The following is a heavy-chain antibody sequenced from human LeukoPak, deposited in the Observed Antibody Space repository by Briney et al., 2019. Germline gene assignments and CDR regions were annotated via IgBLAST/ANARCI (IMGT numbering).Heavy chain of an antibody. CDR3: AKNGDRGAYCSGGTCYPYYYYYMDV. CDR2: ISSSGSTI. V-gene: IGHV3-48*03. D-gene: IGHD2-15*01. Sequence: GGSLRLSCAASGFTFSSYEMNWVRQAPGKGLEWVSYISSSGSTIYYADSVKGRFTISRDNAKNSLYLQMNSLRAEDTAVYYCAKNGDRGAYCSGGTCYPYYYYYMDVWGKGTTVTISS. CDR1: GFTFSSYE. J-gene: IGHJ6*03.